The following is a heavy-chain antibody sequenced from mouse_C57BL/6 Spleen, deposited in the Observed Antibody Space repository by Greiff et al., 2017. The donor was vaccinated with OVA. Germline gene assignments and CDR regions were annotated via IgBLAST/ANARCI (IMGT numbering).Heavy chain of an antibody. Sequence: VQLQQPGAELVRPGTSVKLSCKASGYTFTSYWMHWVKQRPGQGLEWIGVIDPSDSYTNYNQKFKGKATLTVDTSSSTAYMQLSSLTSEDSAVYYCANYYTPGYFDGWGTGTTVTVSS. D-gene: IGHD1-1*02. J-gene: IGHJ1*03. CDR1: GYTFTSYW. CDR3: ANYYTPGYFDG. V-gene: IGHV1-59*01. CDR2: IDPSDSYT.